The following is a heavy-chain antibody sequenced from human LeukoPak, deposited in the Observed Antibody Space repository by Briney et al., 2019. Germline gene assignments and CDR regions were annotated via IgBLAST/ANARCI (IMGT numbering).Heavy chain of an antibody. D-gene: IGHD6-6*01. V-gene: IGHV4-39*07. CDR2: IYYNGST. J-gene: IGHJ3*01. CDR1: GGSISSSSYY. Sequence: PSETLSLTCTVSGGSISSSSYYWGWIRQPPGKGLEWIGSIYYNGSTYYNPSLKSRVTISVDTSKNQFSLKLSSVTAADTAVYYCAARGKYSSSPNWGQGTMVTVSS. CDR3: AARGKYSSSPN.